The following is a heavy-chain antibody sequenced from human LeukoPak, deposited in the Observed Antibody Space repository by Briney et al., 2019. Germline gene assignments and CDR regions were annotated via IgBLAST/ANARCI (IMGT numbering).Heavy chain of an antibody. J-gene: IGHJ5*02. CDR3: AREYCGGDCYSGLYNWFDP. Sequence: KPSETLSLTCTVSGGSISSYYWSWIRQPAGKGLEWIGRIYTSGSTNYNPSLKSRVTISVDKSKNQFSLKLSSVTAADTAVYYCAREYCGGDCYSGLYNWFDPWGQGTLVTVYS. CDR1: GGSISSYY. CDR2: IYTSGST. D-gene: IGHD2-21*02. V-gene: IGHV4-4*07.